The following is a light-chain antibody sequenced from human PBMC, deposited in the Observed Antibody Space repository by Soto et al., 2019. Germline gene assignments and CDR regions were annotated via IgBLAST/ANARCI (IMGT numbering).Light chain of an antibody. CDR3: GSYTSSHTVL. J-gene: IGLJ2*01. V-gene: IGLV2-14*03. CDR2: DVT. CDR1: SNDVGGFDY. Sequence: QSVLTQPASVSGSPGQSITISCTGTSNDVGGFDYVSWYQQHPGRAPKLIIYDVTNRPSGVSNRFSGSKSGNTASLTISGLQAEDEADYFCGSYTSSHTVLLGGGTKVTVL.